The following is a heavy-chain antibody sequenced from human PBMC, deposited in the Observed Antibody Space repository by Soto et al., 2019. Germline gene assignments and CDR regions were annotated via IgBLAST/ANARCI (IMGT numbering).Heavy chain of an antibody. V-gene: IGHV3-74*01. CDR2: INSDGSST. J-gene: IGHJ6*02. CDR1: GFTFSSYW. D-gene: IGHD6-13*01. CDR3: AREYGSSYSPRYYGMDV. Sequence: PGGSLRLSCAASGFTFSSYWMHLVRQAPGKGLVWVSRINSDGSSTSYADSVKGRFTISRDNAKNTLYLQMNSLRAEDTAVYYCAREYGSSYSPRYYGMDVWGQGTTVTVPS.